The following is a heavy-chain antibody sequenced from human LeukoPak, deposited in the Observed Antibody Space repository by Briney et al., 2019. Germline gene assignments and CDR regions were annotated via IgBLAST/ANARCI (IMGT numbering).Heavy chain of an antibody. Sequence: PGGSLRLFCAASGFIFASSCMAWVRQAPGGALQGVAKIKQDGSTKHYADSLNARFTITRDNPKNSLFLQMNNLRADDTAIYYCTRDTIGSLDYWGQGILVTVAS. CDR1: GFIFASSC. J-gene: IGHJ4*02. D-gene: IGHD1-26*01. CDR3: TRDTIGSLDY. V-gene: IGHV3-7*01. CDR2: IKQDGSTK.